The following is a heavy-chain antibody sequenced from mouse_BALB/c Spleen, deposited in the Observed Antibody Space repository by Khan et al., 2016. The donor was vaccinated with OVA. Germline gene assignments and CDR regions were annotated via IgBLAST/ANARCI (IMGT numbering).Heavy chain of an antibody. V-gene: IGHV4-1*02. CDR1: GFDFSRYW. D-gene: IGHD2-14*01. CDR3: DRPYRYDGRAWFAY. CDR2: INPDSSTI. Sequence: EVQLVETGGGLVQPGGSLKLSCAASGFDFSRYWMSWVRQAPGKGLEWIGEINPDSSTINYTPSLKDKFIISRDNAKNTLYLKISKVRSEDTALYDCDRPYRYDGRAWFAYWGQGTLVTVSA. J-gene: IGHJ3*01.